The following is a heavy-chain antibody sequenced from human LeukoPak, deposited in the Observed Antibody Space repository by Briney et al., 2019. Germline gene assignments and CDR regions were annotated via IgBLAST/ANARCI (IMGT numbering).Heavy chain of an antibody. D-gene: IGHD2-2*01. CDR3: ARRIVVVPAATRNWFDP. V-gene: IGHV4-34*01. J-gene: IGHJ5*02. Sequence: SETLSLTRAVYGGSFSGYYWSWIRQPPGKGLEWIGEIDHSGSTNYNPSLKSRVTISVDTSKNQFSLKLSSVTAADTAVYYCARRIVVVPAATRNWFDPWGQGTLVTVSS. CDR2: IDHSGST. CDR1: GGSFSGYY.